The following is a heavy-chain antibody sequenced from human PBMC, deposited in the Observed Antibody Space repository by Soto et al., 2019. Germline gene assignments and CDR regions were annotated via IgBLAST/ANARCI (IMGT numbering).Heavy chain of an antibody. CDR2: ISSTDGST. CDR3: AMSYDIETGYFDF. D-gene: IGHD3-9*01. V-gene: IGHV3-23*01. J-gene: IGHJ5*01. Sequence: EVQLLESGGALVQPGGSLRLSCAASGFRFNVYAMSWVRQAPGKGLEWVSAISSTDGSTYYADSVKGRLTISRDDSRNTLFLDMSSLRAEDTAVYYCAMSYDIETGYFDFWGRGTLVTVSS. CDR1: GFRFNVYA.